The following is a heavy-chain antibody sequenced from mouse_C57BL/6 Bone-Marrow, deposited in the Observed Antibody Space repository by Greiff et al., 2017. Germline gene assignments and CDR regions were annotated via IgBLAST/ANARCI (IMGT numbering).Heavy chain of an antibody. Sequence: VQLQESGAELVRPGASVTLSCKASGYTFTDYEMHWVKQTPVHGLEWIGAIDPETGGTAYNQKFKGKAILTADKSSSTAYIELRSLTSEDSAVYYCTSGRSSFAYWGQGTLVTVSA. CDR3: TSGRSSFAY. V-gene: IGHV1-15*01. CDR1: GYTFTDYE. D-gene: IGHD1-1*01. CDR2: IDPETGGT. J-gene: IGHJ3*01.